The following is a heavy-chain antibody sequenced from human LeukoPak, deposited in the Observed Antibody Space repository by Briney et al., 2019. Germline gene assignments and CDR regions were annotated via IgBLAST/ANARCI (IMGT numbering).Heavy chain of an antibody. CDR3: ARDRGRLPAAGYFDY. Sequence: ASVKVSCKASGYTFTSYYMHWVRQAPGQGLEWMRIINPSGGSTSYAQKFQGRVTMTRDTSTSTVYMELSSLRSEDTAVYYCARDRGRLPAAGYFDYWGQGTLVTLSS. CDR1: GYTFTSYY. CDR2: INPSGGST. J-gene: IGHJ4*02. D-gene: IGHD2-2*01. V-gene: IGHV1-46*01.